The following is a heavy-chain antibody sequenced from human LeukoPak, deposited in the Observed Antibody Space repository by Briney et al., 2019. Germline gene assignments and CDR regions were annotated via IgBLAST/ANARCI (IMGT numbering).Heavy chain of an antibody. V-gene: IGHV3-30*04. D-gene: IGHD6-13*01. CDR1: GFTFSSYA. CDR2: ISYDGSNK. CDR3: ARTLYIAAAPGGLDY. Sequence: GGSLRLSCAASGFTFSSYAMHWVRQAPGKGLEWVAVISYDGSNKYYADSVKGRFTISRDNSKNTLYLQMNSLRAEDTAVYYCARTLYIAAAPGGLDYWGQGTLVTVSS. J-gene: IGHJ4*02.